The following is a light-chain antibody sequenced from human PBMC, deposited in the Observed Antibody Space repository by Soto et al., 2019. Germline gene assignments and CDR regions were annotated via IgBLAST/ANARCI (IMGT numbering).Light chain of an antibody. J-gene: IGKJ2*01. CDR1: QSLLHSNGYNY. CDR2: WAS. V-gene: IGKV2-28*01. Sequence: DIVLTQSPLSLPVTPGEPASISCRSSQSLLHSNGYNYLDWYLQRPGQSPQLLIYWASNRASGVPGRFSGSGSGTDFTLKISRVEAEDVGVYYCMQALQTPPYTFGQGTKLEIK. CDR3: MQALQTPPYT.